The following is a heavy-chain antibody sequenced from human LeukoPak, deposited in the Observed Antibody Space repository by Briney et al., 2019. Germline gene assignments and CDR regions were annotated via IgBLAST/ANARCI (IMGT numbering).Heavy chain of an antibody. CDR2: INGDGRTT. D-gene: IGHD6-6*01. Sequence: PGGSLRLSCAASGFTFSSYWMHWVRQAPGKGLVWVSRINGDGRTTAYADSVKSRFTISRANARNTLYLQMNSLRAEDTAVYYCTRGGTYSSSSFDYWGQGTLVSVSS. CDR3: TRGGTYSSSSFDY. J-gene: IGHJ4*02. V-gene: IGHV3-74*01. CDR1: GFTFSSYW.